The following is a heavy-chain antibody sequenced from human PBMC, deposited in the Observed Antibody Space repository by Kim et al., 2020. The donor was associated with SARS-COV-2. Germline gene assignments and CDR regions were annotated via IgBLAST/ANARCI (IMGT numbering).Heavy chain of an antibody. V-gene: IGHV4-34*01. CDR3: ARAYDFWSGYGP. D-gene: IGHD3-3*01. J-gene: IGHJ5*02. Sequence: NYHTSLKSRVTISVDTSKNQFSLKLSSVTAADTAVYYCARAYDFWSGYGPWGQGTLVTVSS.